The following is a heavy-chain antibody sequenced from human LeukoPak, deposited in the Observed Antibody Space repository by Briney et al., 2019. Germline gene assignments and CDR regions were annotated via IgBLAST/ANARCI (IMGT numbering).Heavy chain of an antibody. CDR1: GFTFSNAW. Sequence: PGGSLRLSCAASGFTFSNAWMSWVRQAPGKGLEWVGRIKSKTDGGTTDYAAPVKGRFTISRDDSKNTLYLQMNSLKTEDTAVYYCTTDITMYYYGMDVWGQGTTVTVSS. D-gene: IGHD3-10*01. J-gene: IGHJ6*02. CDR2: IKSKTDGGTT. CDR3: TTDITMYYYGMDV. V-gene: IGHV3-15*01.